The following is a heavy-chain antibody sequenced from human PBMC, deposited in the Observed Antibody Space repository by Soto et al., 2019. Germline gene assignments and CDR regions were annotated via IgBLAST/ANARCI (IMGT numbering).Heavy chain of an antibody. Sequence: QVQLVQSGAEVKKPGSSVKVSCKASGGTFSSYAISWVRQAPGQGLEWMGGMSPRFGATNYAQKFQGRVTITADESTRTVYMGFNTLRSEVTAMYYCAGSPECTYALDQLVITTFGLFWGQGTLVTVSS. V-gene: IGHV1-69*01. CDR1: GGTFSSYA. J-gene: IGHJ4*02. D-gene: IGHD3-9*01. CDR2: MSPRFGAT. CDR3: AGSPECTYALDQLVITTFGLF.